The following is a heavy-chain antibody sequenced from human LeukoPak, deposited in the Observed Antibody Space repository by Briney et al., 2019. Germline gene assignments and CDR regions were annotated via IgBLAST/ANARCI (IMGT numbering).Heavy chain of an antibody. Sequence: GASVKVSCKASGYTFTGYYMHWVRQAPGQGLEWMGWINPNSGGTNYAQKFQGGVTMTRDTSISTAYMELSRLRSDDTAVYYCARGGSGSWYGWGYFDYWGQGTLVTVSS. D-gene: IGHD6-13*01. CDR2: INPNSGGT. J-gene: IGHJ4*02. V-gene: IGHV1-2*02. CDR1: GYTFTGYY. CDR3: ARGGSGSWYGWGYFDY.